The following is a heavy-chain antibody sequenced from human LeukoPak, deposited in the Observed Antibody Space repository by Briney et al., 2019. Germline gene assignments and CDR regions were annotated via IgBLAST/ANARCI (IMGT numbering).Heavy chain of an antibody. CDR1: GGSISDSY. J-gene: IGHJ5*02. V-gene: IGHV4-59*08. CDR3: ARRIQENRMTTANNWFDP. CDR2: IYYSGST. D-gene: IGHD4-17*01. Sequence: PSETLSLTCTVSGGSISDSYWGWIRHPPGKGLVWIGYIYYSGSTKYNPSLMSRVTISIDTSKNQFSLKLSSVSAADSAVYYCARRIQENRMTTANNWFDPWGQGTLVTVSS.